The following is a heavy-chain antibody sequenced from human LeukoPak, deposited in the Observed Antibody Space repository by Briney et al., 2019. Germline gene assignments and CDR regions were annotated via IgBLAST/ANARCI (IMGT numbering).Heavy chain of an antibody. Sequence: GESLKISCKGSGYSFRDFWIGWVRQMSGKGLEWMGIIYAGDSGNRYSPSFQGKVTFSVATSINPASMQWSSLKASDTAMYYCARLSFMNYYDSSGSGMDVWGQGTTVTVSS. J-gene: IGHJ6*02. D-gene: IGHD3-22*01. CDR1: GYSFRDFW. CDR2: IYAGDSGN. CDR3: ARLSFMNYYDSSGSGMDV. V-gene: IGHV5-51*01.